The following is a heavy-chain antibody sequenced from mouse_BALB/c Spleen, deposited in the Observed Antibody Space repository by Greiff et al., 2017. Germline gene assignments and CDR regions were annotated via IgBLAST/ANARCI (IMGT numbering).Heavy chain of an antibody. Sequence: EVKLQESGGGLVKPGGSLKLSCAASGFTFSSYAMSWVRQTPEKRLEWVASISSGGSTYYPDSVKGRFTISRDNARNILYLQMSSLRSEDTAMYYCARGGYGYDFDYWGQGTTLTVSS. CDR3: ARGGYGYDFDY. V-gene: IGHV5-6-5*01. CDR1: GFTFSSYA. D-gene: IGHD1-2*01. J-gene: IGHJ2*01. CDR2: ISSGGST.